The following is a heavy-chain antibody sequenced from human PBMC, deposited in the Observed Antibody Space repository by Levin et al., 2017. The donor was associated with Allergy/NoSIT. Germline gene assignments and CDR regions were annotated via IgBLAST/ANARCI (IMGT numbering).Heavy chain of an antibody. CDR2: TSHRGGT. D-gene: IGHD4-23*01. CDR3: ARTTVVTLTALDI. Sequence: SQTLSLTCAVYGGSLSGYYWSWIRQPPGKGLEWIGETSHRGGTTYKTSLASRVTISIDKSNNQISLKLSSVTAADTALYYCARTTVVTLTALDIWSQGTMVTVSS. V-gene: IGHV4-34*01. J-gene: IGHJ3*02. CDR1: GGSLSGYY.